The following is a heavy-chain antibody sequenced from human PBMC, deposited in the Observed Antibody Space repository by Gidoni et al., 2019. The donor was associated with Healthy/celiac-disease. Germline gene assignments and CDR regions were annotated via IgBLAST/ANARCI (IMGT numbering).Heavy chain of an antibody. V-gene: IGHV4-34*01. J-gene: IGHJ4*02. D-gene: IGHD6-19*01. CDR2: INHSGST. CDR1: GGSFSGYY. Sequence: QVQLQQWGAGLLQPSETLSLTCAVYGGSFSGYYWSWIRQPPGKGLEWIGEINHSGSTNYNPSLKSRVTISVDTSKNQFSLKLSSVTAADTAVYYCARGQIAVASFNDYWGQGTLVTVSS. CDR3: ARGQIAVASFNDY.